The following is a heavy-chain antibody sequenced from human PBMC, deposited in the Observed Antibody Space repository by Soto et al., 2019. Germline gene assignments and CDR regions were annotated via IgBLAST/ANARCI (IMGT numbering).Heavy chain of an antibody. Sequence: QVQLVQSGAEVKKPGASVKVSCNASGYTFSNYGISWVRQGPGQGLEWMGWISGYNGNTHYEEKVQDRIKMTTDTSTSTTYLELRSLRSDDTAVYFCARDPGFGFGYSYAFAMDVWGQGTTVTVSS. CDR3: ARDPGFGFGYSYAFAMDV. CDR1: GYTFSNYG. D-gene: IGHD5-18*01. J-gene: IGHJ6*02. CDR2: ISGYNGNT. V-gene: IGHV1-18*01.